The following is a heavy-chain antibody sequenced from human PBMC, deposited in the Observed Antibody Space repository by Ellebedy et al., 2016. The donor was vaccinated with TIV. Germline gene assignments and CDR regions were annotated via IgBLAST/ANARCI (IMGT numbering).Heavy chain of an antibody. CDR1: GDSISSYY. J-gene: IGHJ6*02. D-gene: IGHD2-2*01. CDR2: IYTSGST. CDR3: ARGKSSSTTCYFRYGMDV. V-gene: IGHV4-4*07. Sequence: MPGGSLRLSCTVSGDSISSYYWNWIRQPAGKGLEWIGRIYTSGSTNDNPSLKSRVAMSVDTSKNQIPQKLSSVTAADTAVYYCARGKSSSTTCYFRYGMDVWGQGTTVTVSS.